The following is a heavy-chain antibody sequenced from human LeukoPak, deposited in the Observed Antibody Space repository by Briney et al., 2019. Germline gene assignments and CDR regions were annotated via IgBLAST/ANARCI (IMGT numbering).Heavy chain of an antibody. CDR1: VSTFTSYG. Sequence: ASVNVSCKASVSTFTSYGISWVRQAPGQGLGWVGWVSTNNGNTNYAQKFQGRVTMTTDTSTSTAYMELRSLRSDDTAVYYCARGASYVILTGYSYFDYWGQGTLVTVSS. V-gene: IGHV1-18*01. CDR2: VSTNNGNT. J-gene: IGHJ4*02. CDR3: ARGASYVILTGYSYFDY. D-gene: IGHD3-9*01.